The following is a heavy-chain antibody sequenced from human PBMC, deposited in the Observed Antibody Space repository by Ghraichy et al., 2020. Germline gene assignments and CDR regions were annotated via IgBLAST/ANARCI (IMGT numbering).Heavy chain of an antibody. CDR2: ISDSGGSI. J-gene: IGHJ4*02. D-gene: IGHD6-25*01. CDR3: ARSPRAAAGLLDY. V-gene: IGHV3-11*01. Sequence: GGSLRLSCAASGFTFSDYYMSWIRQTPGKGLEWVSYISDSGGSIYYADSVKGRFTISRDNARNSLFLQLNSLRAEDMALYYCARSPRAAAGLLDYWGQGTLVTVSS. CDR1: GFTFSDYY.